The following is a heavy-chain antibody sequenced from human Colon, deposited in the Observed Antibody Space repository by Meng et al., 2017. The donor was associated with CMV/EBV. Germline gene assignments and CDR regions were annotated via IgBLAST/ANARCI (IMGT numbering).Heavy chain of an antibody. V-gene: IGHV3-30*18. CDR1: FKAYD. Sequence: FKAYDVHWVRPVPGKGLEWVARIAFDGNNEDYVDSVKGRFTISRDNSKDTLYLQMNNLRVDDTALYFCAKSGRSYCTGGRCFPAFDSWGQGALVTVSS. CDR2: IAFDGNNE. J-gene: IGHJ4*02. D-gene: IGHD2-15*01. CDR3: AKSGRSYCTGGRCFPAFDS.